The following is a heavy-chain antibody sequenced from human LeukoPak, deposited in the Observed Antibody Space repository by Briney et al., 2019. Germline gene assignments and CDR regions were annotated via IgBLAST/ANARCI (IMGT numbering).Heavy chain of an antibody. CDR2: ISGSGGSA. Sequence: TGGSLRLSCAASGFTFSSYAMSWVRQAPGKGLAWVSGISGSGGSAYYADSVKGRFTISRDNSKNTLYLQMNSLRAEDTAVYYCAKSYDSSSWSYFDYWGQGTLVTVSS. D-gene: IGHD6-13*01. CDR3: AKSYDSSSWSYFDY. J-gene: IGHJ4*02. V-gene: IGHV3-23*01. CDR1: GFTFSSYA.